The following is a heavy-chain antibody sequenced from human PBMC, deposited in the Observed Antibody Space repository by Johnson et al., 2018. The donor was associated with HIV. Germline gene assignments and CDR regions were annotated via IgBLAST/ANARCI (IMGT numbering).Heavy chain of an antibody. V-gene: IGHV3-11*01. Sequence: QVQLVESGGGLVKPGGSLRLSCAASGFTFSDYYMSWIRQAPGKGLEWVSYISSTSSSIYHADSVKGRFTISRDNSKNTLYLQMNSLRAEDTAVHYCARAPGAGDAFDIWGQGTMVTVSS. D-gene: IGHD7-27*01. J-gene: IGHJ3*02. CDR2: ISSTSSSI. CDR3: ARAPGAGDAFDI. CDR1: GFTFSDYY.